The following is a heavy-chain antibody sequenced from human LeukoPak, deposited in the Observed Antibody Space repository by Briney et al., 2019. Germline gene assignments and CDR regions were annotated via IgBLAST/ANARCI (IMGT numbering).Heavy chain of an antibody. CDR1: GFSFTSNW. D-gene: IGHD3-22*01. CDR2: IYPADSDT. Sequence: GESLKISCQASGFSFTSNWIGWVRQMPGKGLEWMGIIYPADSDTRYSPSFQGQVTISADTSINAAYLQWTSLKASDTAMYYCARDLDSRFDSWGQGTLVTVSS. V-gene: IGHV5-51*01. J-gene: IGHJ4*02. CDR3: ARDLDSRFDS.